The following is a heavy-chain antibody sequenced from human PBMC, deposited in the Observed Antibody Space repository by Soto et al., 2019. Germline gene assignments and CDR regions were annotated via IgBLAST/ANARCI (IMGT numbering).Heavy chain of an antibody. CDR3: ARNGIDSSGYFDY. Sequence: PSETLSLTCTVSGGSISIGGYYWSWIRQHPGKGLEWIGYIYYSGSTYYNPSLKSRVTISVDTSKNQFSLKLSSVTAADTAVYYCARNGIDSSGYFDYWGQGTLVTVSS. CDR2: IYYSGST. CDR1: GGSISIGGYY. V-gene: IGHV4-31*03. D-gene: IGHD3-22*01. J-gene: IGHJ4*02.